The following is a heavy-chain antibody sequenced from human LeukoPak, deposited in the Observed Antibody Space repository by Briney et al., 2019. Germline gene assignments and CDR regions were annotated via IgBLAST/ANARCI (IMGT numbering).Heavy chain of an antibody. J-gene: IGHJ4*02. CDR2: IYTGGSA. CDR3: ARDTVGYSSGWHFDY. D-gene: IGHD6-19*01. V-gene: IGHV4-61*02. Sequence: PSETLSLTCTVSGGSINSGSYYWSWIRQPAGKGLEWIGRIYTGGSANYNPSLKSRVTISVDTSKNQFSLKLTSVTAADTAVYYCARDTVGYSSGWHFDYWGQGTLVTVSS. CDR1: GGSINSGSYY.